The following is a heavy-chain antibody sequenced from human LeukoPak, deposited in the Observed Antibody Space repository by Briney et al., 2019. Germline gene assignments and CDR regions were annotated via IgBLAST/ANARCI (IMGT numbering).Heavy chain of an antibody. CDR3: ARDPPFGNGWSQNFFDY. J-gene: IGHJ4*02. CDR2: ISYDGGNI. V-gene: IGHV3-30*04. CDR1: GFKFDTYA. D-gene: IGHD6-19*01. Sequence: GGSLRLSCAPSGFKFDTYAMHWVRQAPGKGLEWVALISYDGGNIYYGDSVRGRFTISRDNDNNMLYLQMNSLRPEDTAAYYCARDPPFGNGWSQNFFDYWGQGTLVIVSS.